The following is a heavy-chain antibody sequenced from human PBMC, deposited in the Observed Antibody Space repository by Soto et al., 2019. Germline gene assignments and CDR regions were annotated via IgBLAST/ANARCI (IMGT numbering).Heavy chain of an antibody. Sequence: GGSLRLSCAASGFTFDDYAMHWVRQAPGKGLEWVSLISWDGGSTYYADSVKGRFTISRDNSKNSLYLQMNSLRAEDTALYYCAKVGTPRQLLSRLDVWGQGTTVTVSS. V-gene: IGHV3-43D*03. J-gene: IGHJ6*02. CDR2: ISWDGGST. CDR3: AKVGTPRQLLSRLDV. D-gene: IGHD2-2*01. CDR1: GFTFDDYA.